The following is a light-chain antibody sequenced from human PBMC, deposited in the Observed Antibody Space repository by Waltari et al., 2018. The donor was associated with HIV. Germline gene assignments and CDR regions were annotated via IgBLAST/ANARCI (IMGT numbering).Light chain of an antibody. CDR2: HDI. J-gene: IGLJ2*01. V-gene: IGLV3-1*01. Sequence: SFELPQPPSVSVPPGQTATIPCSGDILGNKHALWYQQKPGQSPVLIIYHDIRRPSGIPGRFFGSNSGNTAPLTISGTQAADEAYYYWQALDNGVAVFGGGTKLTVL. CDR3: QALDNGVAV. CDR1: ILGNKH.